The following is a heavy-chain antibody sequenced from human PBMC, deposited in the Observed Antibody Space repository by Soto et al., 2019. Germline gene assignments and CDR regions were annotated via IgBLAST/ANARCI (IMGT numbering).Heavy chain of an antibody. J-gene: IGHJ4*02. V-gene: IGHV4-34*01. D-gene: IGHD6-13*01. Sequence: SETLSLTXAVYGGSFSGHYWGWIRQPPGKGLEWIGEINQGGTTNYNPSLKSRVTMSVDTSKNQFSLKLSSVTAADTAVYYCARGVTGYSSSWYAYWGQGTLVTVSS. CDR2: INQGGTT. CDR3: ARGVTGYSSSWYAY. CDR1: GGSFSGHY.